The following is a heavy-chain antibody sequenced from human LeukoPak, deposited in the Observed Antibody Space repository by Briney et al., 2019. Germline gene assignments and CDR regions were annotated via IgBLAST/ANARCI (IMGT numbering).Heavy chain of an antibody. Sequence: SETLSLTCTVSGDSISNGGYCWSWIHQHPGKGLEWIGYIHYSGSTYYNPSLKSRVSISIDTSENRFSLKLSSVTAADTAVYYCARDLRAPNAFDIWGQGTMVTVSS. V-gene: IGHV4-31*03. D-gene: IGHD3-9*01. CDR1: GDSISNGGYC. CDR2: IHYSGST. J-gene: IGHJ3*02. CDR3: ARDLRAPNAFDI.